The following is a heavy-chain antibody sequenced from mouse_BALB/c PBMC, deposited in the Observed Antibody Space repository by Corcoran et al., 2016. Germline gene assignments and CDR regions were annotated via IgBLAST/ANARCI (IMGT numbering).Heavy chain of an antibody. CDR2: INPYNDGT. D-gene: IGHD1-2*01. CDR1: GYTFTSYV. J-gene: IGHJ2*01. CDR3: AREGHTTATGY. V-gene: IGHV1S136*01. Sequence: EVQLQQSGPELVKPGASVKMSCKASGYTFTSYVMHWVKQKPGQGLEWIGYINPYNDGTKYNEKFKGKATLTSDKSSSTAYMELSSLTSEDSAVDYCAREGHTTATGYWGQGTTLTVSS.